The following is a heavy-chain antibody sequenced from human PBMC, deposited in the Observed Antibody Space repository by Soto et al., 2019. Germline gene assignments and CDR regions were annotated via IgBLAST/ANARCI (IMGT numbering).Heavy chain of an antibody. CDR1: SGSISSSNW. CDR3: ARGQQQLVRSGNWFDP. CDR2: IYHSGST. J-gene: IGHJ5*02. Sequence: QVQLQESGPGLVKPSGTLSLTCAVSSGSISSSNWWSWVRQPPGKGLEWIGEIYHSGSTNYNPSLQRRVTISVDKSKNQFSLKLSSVTAADTAVYYCARGQQQLVRSGNWFDPWGQGTLVTVSS. D-gene: IGHD6-13*01. V-gene: IGHV4-4*02.